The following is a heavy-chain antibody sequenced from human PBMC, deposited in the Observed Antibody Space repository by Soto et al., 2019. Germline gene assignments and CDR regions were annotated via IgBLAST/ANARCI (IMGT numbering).Heavy chain of an antibody. V-gene: IGHV3-33*01. J-gene: IGHJ4*02. D-gene: IGHD2-15*01. Sequence: GGSLRLSCAASKSIFTGYGMHWVRQTPGKGPEWVAVIRFDGTDEHYADSVKRRFTISRDTSKNMLYLQMNSLRVEDTALYSCARDGMGGGAFRGFLDYWGQGARVRVSS. CDR1: KSIFTGYG. CDR3: ARDGMGGGAFRGFLDY. CDR2: IRFDGTDE.